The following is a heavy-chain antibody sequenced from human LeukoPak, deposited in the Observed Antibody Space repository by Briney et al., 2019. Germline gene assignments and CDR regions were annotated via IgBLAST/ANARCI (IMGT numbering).Heavy chain of an antibody. CDR1: GFTFSSYG. J-gene: IGHJ6*02. Sequence: GGALRLSCAASGFTFSSYGMHWVRQAPGKGLEWVAVISYDGSNKYYADSVKGRFTISRDNSKNTLYLQMNSLRAEDTAVYYCAKDRGDSDYGSGSRHYYYYGMDVWGQGTTVTVSS. D-gene: IGHD3-10*01. CDR3: AKDRGDSDYGSGSRHYYYYGMDV. CDR2: ISYDGSNK. V-gene: IGHV3-30*18.